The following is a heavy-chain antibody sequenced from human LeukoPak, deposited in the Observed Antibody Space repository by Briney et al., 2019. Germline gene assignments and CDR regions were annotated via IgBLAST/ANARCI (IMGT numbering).Heavy chain of an antibody. CDR3: ARGVEIGSGWPEDYFDY. CDR2: ISYDGSNK. J-gene: IGHJ4*02. D-gene: IGHD6-19*01. CDR1: GFTFSSYG. V-gene: IGHV3-30*03. Sequence: GGSLRLSCAASGFTFSSYGMHWVRQAPGKGLEWVAVISYDGSNKYYADSVKGRFTISRDNSKNTLYLQMNSLRAEDTAVYYCARGVEIGSGWPEDYFDYWGQGTLVTVSS.